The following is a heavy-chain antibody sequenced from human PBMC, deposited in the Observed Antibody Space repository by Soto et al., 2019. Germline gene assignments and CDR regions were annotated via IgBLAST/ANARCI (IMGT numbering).Heavy chain of an antibody. Sequence: QVQLQESGPGLVKPSQTLSLTCTVSGGSIRGGDYYWSWIRQHPGKGLEWIGYIFYGGNSFYNPSLKSGVTISVDTSKNQFSLQLSSVTAADTAIYYCARLSSLYYNSDYGGYYFDYWGQGTLVSVSS. CDR1: GGSIRGGDYY. V-gene: IGHV4-31*03. J-gene: IGHJ4*02. D-gene: IGHD3-10*01. CDR2: IFYGGNS. CDR3: ARLSSLYYNSDYGGYYFDY.